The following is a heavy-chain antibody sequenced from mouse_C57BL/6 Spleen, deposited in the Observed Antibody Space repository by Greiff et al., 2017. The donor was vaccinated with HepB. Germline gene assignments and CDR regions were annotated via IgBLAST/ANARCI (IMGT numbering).Heavy chain of an antibody. D-gene: IGHD2-4*01. CDR1: GYTFTSYW. J-gene: IGHJ4*01. CDR3: ERAGYDYERAMDY. Sequence: QVQLQQPGAELVKPGASVKLSCKASGYTFTSYWMHWVKQRPGQGLEWIGMIHPTGGSTNYNEKFKSKATLTVDKSSSTAYMQLSSLTSEDSAVYECERAGYDYERAMDYWGQGTSVTVSS. V-gene: IGHV1-64*01. CDR2: IHPTGGST.